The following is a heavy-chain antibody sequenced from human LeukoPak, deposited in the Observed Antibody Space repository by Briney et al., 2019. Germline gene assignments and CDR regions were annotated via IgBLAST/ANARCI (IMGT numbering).Heavy chain of an antibody. D-gene: IGHD6-6*01. Sequence: GGSLRLSCAASGFTFSSYWMSWVRQAPGKGLEWVANMNQDGTEKYSVDSVKGRFTISRDNTKNSLYLQMNSLRAEDTAVYYCAKDEFVGRYSSSAPGAFDIWGQGTMVTVSS. CDR3: AKDEFVGRYSSSAPGAFDI. V-gene: IGHV3-7*01. CDR1: GFTFSSYW. J-gene: IGHJ3*02. CDR2: MNQDGTEK.